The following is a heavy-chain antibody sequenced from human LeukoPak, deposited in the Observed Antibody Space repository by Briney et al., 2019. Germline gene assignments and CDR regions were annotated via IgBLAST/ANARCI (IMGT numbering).Heavy chain of an antibody. CDR3: ARESSANYYYYYMDV. CDR1: GDSISSSYY. Sequence: SETLSLTCTVSGDSISSSYYWSWIRQPAGKGLEWIGRIYTSGSTNYNPSLKSRVTMSVDTSKNQFSLKLSSVTAADTAVYYCARESSANYYYYYMDVWGKGTTVTISS. D-gene: IGHD2-2*01. J-gene: IGHJ6*03. V-gene: IGHV4-4*07. CDR2: IYTSGST.